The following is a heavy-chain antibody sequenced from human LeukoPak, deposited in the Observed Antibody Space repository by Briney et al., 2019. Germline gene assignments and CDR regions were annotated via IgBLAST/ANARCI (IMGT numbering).Heavy chain of an antibody. CDR3: ARDLGYCSGGSCYSRPPDY. V-gene: IGHV4-4*07. Sequence: SETLSLTCTVSGGSISSYYWSWIRQPAGKGLEWIGHIFSRGNTNYNPSLKSRVTISVDMSKNQFSLILSSVTAADTAVYYCARDLGYCSGGSCYSRPPDYWGQGTLVTVSS. J-gene: IGHJ4*02. CDR1: GGSISSYY. CDR2: IFSRGNT. D-gene: IGHD2-15*01.